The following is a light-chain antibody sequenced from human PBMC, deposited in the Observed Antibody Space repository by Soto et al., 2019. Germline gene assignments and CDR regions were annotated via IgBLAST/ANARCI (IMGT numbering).Light chain of an antibody. CDR3: QKYSSVPV. Sequence: DIQMTQSPTSLSASVGDRVTITCRASQGIRNFVAWYQQKPGKAPKLLIYAASTLQSGVPSRFSGSGSGTDFTLTINSLQTEDFATCSCQKYSSVPVFGPGTKVEIK. V-gene: IGKV1-27*01. CDR1: QGIRNF. CDR2: AAS. J-gene: IGKJ3*01.